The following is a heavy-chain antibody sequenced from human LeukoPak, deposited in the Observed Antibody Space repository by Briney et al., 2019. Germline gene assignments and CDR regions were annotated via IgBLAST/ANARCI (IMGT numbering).Heavy chain of an antibody. CDR1: RYTFTSFG. J-gene: IGHJ4*02. CDR2: IGAYNGDT. V-gene: IGHV1-18*04. CDR3: TRDHCRGDNCRSFDF. Sequence: ASVKDTCQPSRYTFTSFGISWVRQAPGQGLAWMGWIGAYNGDTNYAQKFQGRVTMTTDTSTSTAYMDLRSLRSDDTAVYYCTRDHCRGDNCRSFDFWGQGTLVTVSS. D-gene: IGHD2-15*01.